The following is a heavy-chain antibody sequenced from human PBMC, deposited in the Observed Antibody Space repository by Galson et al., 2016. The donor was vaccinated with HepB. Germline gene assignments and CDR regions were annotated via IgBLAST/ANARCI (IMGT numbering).Heavy chain of an antibody. V-gene: IGHV1-46*01. J-gene: IGHJ2*01. CDR1: GYTFFNYY. Sequence: SVKVSCKASGYTFFNYYIHWVRQAPGQGLEWMAMINPSSGSTIYAREFQGKISVTRDTASVPSDTSTGTVHLFLSSLRHEDTAVYYCARLGGTLTGYDNFGNLRGYFDLWGRGSLVTDSS. CDR2: INPSSGST. D-gene: IGHD3-9*01. CDR3: ARLGGTLTGYDNFGNLRGYFDL.